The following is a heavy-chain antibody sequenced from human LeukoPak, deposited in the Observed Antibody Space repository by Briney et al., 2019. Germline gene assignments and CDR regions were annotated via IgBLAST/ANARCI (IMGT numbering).Heavy chain of an antibody. Sequence: GESLKISCKGSGYSFTSYWIGWVRQMPGKGLEWMGIIYPGDSDTRYSPSFQGQVTISADKSISTAYLQWSSLKASDTAMCYCARHAPDDYGDYDYWGQGTLVTVSS. D-gene: IGHD4-17*01. CDR1: GYSFTSYW. CDR2: IYPGDSDT. V-gene: IGHV5-51*01. CDR3: ARHAPDDYGDYDY. J-gene: IGHJ4*02.